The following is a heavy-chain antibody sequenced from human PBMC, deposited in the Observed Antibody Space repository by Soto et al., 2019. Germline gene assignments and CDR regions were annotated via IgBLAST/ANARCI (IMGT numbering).Heavy chain of an antibody. Sequence: VASVKVSCKASGYTFTSYYMHWVRQAPGQGLDWMGMIYPSGGSTTYAQKFQGRVTMTRDTSTTTVYMELSSLRSEDTAVYYCARDLWGYCGTDCYPLDVWGQGTTVTVSS. J-gene: IGHJ6*02. D-gene: IGHD2-21*02. CDR2: IYPSGGST. V-gene: IGHV1-46*01. CDR1: GYTFTSYY. CDR3: ARDLWGYCGTDCYPLDV.